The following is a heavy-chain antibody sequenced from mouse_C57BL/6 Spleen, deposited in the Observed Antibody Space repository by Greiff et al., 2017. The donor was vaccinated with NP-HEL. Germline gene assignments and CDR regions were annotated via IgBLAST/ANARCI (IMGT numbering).Heavy chain of an antibody. Sequence: VQLQQPGAELVRPGSSVKLSCKASGYTFTSYWMHWVKQRPIQGLEWIGRIDPANGNTKYAPKFQGKVTITADTSSNTAYLQLSSLTSEDTAIYYCARGGVASGAMDYWGQGTSVTVSS. D-gene: IGHD1-1*01. V-gene: IGHV14-3*01. CDR2: IDPANGNT. J-gene: IGHJ4*01. CDR3: ARGGVASGAMDY. CDR1: GYTFTSYW.